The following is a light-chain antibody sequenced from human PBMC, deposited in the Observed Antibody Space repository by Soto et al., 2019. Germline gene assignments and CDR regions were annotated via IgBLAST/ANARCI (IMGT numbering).Light chain of an antibody. CDR2: GAS. CDR3: QQYGGSPLT. J-gene: IGKJ4*01. Sequence: EIVLTQSPGTLSLSPGERATLSCRASQSVSSSYLAWYQQIPGQAPRLLMYGASSRATAIPDRFSGSGSGTDFTLTISRMEPEDFAVYYCQQYGGSPLTFGGGTKVAIK. V-gene: IGKV3-20*01. CDR1: QSVSSSY.